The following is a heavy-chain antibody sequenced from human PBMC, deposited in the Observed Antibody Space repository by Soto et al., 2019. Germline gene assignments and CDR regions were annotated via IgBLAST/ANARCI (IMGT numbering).Heavy chain of an antibody. CDR1: GFIFSSYW. J-gene: IGHJ4*02. D-gene: IGHD3-9*01. CDR2: IKQDGSER. V-gene: IGHV3-7*03. Sequence: PGGSLRLSCAASGFIFSSYWMSWVRQAPGKGLEWVANIKQDGSERYYVDSVKGRFTISRDNAKNSLYLQMNSLRADDTAVYYCARIYAMTGPDYWGQGTLVNV. CDR3: ARIYAMTGPDY.